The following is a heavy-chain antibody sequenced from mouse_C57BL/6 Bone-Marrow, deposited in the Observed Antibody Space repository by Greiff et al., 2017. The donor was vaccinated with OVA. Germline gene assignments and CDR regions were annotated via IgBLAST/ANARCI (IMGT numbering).Heavy chain of an antibody. V-gene: IGHV5-9-1*02. CDR3: TRGYYGSSSGAMDY. J-gene: IGHJ4*01. D-gene: IGHD1-1*01. CDR1: GFTFSSYA. Sequence: EVQLVESGEGLVKPGGSLKLSCAASGFTFSSYAMSWVRQTPEKRLEWVAYISSGGDYIYYADTVKGRFTISRDNARNTLYLQMSSLKSEDTAMYYCTRGYYGSSSGAMDYWGQGTSVTVSS. CDR2: ISSGGDYI.